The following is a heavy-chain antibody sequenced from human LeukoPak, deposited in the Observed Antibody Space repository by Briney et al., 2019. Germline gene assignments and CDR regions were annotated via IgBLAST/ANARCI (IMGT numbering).Heavy chain of an antibody. CDR3: ARRNNGAGYYYLY. D-gene: IGHD3-22*01. Sequence: SETLSLTCTVSGGSISSYYWSWIRQPAGKGLEWIGSIYYSGSTYYNPSLKSRVTISVDTSKNQFSLKLSSVTAADTAVYYCARRNNGAGYYYLYWGQGTLVTVSS. V-gene: IGHV4-59*05. CDR1: GGSISSYY. CDR2: IYYSGST. J-gene: IGHJ4*02.